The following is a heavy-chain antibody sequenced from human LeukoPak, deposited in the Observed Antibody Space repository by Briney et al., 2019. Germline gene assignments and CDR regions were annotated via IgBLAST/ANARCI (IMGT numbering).Heavy chain of an antibody. V-gene: IGHV3-23*01. D-gene: IGHD4-17*01. CDR2: ISGSGGST. J-gene: IGHJ3*02. CDR1: GFTFRRYG. Sequence: GGTLRLSCAASGFTFRRYGMSWVRQAAGKGLEWVSAISGSGGSTYYGDSVKGRFTISRDNSKNTLYLQMNSLRAEDTAVYYCAKGTGDYVRAFDIWGQGTMVTVSS. CDR3: AKGTGDYVRAFDI.